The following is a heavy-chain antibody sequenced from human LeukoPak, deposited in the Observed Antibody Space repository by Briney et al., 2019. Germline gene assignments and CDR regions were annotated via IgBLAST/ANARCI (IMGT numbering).Heavy chain of an antibody. V-gene: IGHV4-34*01. D-gene: IGHD4-17*01. Sequence: PSETLSLTCDVSGVSFSTYYWSWIRQSPEKGLEWIGEVNHSGYTNYNPSLKGRVTISVDTSKNQFSLKLSSVTAADTAIYYCARQLYGSDYWGQGTLVTVSS. CDR3: ARQLYGSDY. J-gene: IGHJ4*02. CDR2: VNHSGYT. CDR1: GVSFSTYY.